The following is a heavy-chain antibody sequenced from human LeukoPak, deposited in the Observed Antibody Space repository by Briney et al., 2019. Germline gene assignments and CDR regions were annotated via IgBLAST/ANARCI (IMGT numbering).Heavy chain of an antibody. CDR2: IYYSGST. V-gene: IGHV4-59*01. J-gene: IGHJ5*02. CDR3: ARDSQSYYTKWFDP. Sequence: PSETLSLTCTVSGGSISSYCWSWIRQPPGKGLEWIGYIYYSGSTNYNPSLKSRVTISVDTSKNQFSLKLSSVTAADTAVYYCARDSQSYYTKWFDPWGQGTLVTVSS. D-gene: IGHD3-10*01. CDR1: GGSISSYC.